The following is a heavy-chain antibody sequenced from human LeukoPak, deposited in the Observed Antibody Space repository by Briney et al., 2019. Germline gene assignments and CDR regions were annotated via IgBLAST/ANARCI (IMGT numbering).Heavy chain of an antibody. CDR1: GFTFRTYN. Sequence: GSLSLSCAASGFTFRTYNMNWVRQAPGKGLEWVSFVSKTSSKIYYGDSVRGRFTISRDNAKNSIHLQMGSLRVEDTAVYYCVRGDGDLFDFWGQGTLVSVSS. CDR3: VRGDGDLFDF. V-gene: IGHV3-21*06. CDR2: VSKTSSKI. D-gene: IGHD4-17*01. J-gene: IGHJ4*02.